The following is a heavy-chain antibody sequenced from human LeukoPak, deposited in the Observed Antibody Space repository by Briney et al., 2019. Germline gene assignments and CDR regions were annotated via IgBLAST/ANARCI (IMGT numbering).Heavy chain of an antibody. Sequence: PSETLSLTCTVSGGSISSSSYYWGWIRQPPGKGLEWIGSIYYRGSTLYNPSLKSRVAISVDPSKNQFSLKLSSVTAADTAVYYCARTYYYDSSGPYYWGQGTLVTVSS. V-gene: IGHV4-39*07. D-gene: IGHD3-22*01. CDR2: IYYRGST. CDR1: GGSISSSSYY. CDR3: ARTYYYDSSGPYY. J-gene: IGHJ4*02.